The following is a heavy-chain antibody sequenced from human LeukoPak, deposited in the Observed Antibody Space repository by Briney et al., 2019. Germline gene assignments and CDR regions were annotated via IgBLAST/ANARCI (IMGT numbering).Heavy chain of an antibody. CDR3: ATPGIAVAGTPFDY. J-gene: IGHJ4*02. CDR1: GGSFSGYY. CDR2: INHSGST. V-gene: IGHV4-34*01. D-gene: IGHD6-19*01. Sequence: SETLSLTCAVYGGSFSGYYWSWIRQPPGKGLEWIGEINHSGSTNYNPSLKSRVTISVDTSKNQFSLKLSSVTAADTAVYYCATPGIAVAGTPFDYWSQGTLVTVSS.